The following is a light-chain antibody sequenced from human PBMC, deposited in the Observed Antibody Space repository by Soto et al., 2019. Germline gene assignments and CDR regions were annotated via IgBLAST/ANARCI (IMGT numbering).Light chain of an antibody. CDR2: AAS. Sequence: AIQMTQSTSNMSASVGDIVTITCRASRDIGSYLSWYQQKPGKSPTLLIYAASNLQSGVPSRFRGSRSGTEFTLTVSSLQPEDFATYYCLQDHDDSWTFGQGTKVDIK. CDR1: RDIGSY. J-gene: IGKJ1*01. CDR3: LQDHDDSWT. V-gene: IGKV1-6*01.